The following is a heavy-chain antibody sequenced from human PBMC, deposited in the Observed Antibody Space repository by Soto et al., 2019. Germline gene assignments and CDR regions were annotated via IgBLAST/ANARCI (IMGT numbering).Heavy chain of an antibody. CDR1: GGTFSSYA. D-gene: IGHD3-22*01. Sequence: GASVKVSCKASGGTFSSYAISWVRQAPGQGLEWMGGIIPIFGTANYAQKFQGRVTITADESTSTAYMELSSLRSEDTAVYYCARGLLHYYDSSGYYPVPVGYYYYGMDVWGQGTTVTVSS. CDR2: IIPIFGTA. CDR3: ARGLLHYYDSSGYYPVPVGYYYYGMDV. J-gene: IGHJ6*02. V-gene: IGHV1-69*13.